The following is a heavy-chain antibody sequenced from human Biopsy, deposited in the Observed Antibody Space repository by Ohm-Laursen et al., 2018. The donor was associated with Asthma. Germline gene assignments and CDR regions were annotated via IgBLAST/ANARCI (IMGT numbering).Heavy chain of an antibody. CDR1: GFSFSNFD. Sequence: FLRLSCTASGFSFSNFDIHWVRQAPGKGLEWVGVISKDVSTQDYADSVKGRFTMARDNSKNTLDLQMNSLREEDTAVYYCVRDGTDDAFDIWGQGTVVSVSS. D-gene: IGHD1-1*01. CDR3: VRDGTDDAFDI. J-gene: IGHJ3*02. V-gene: IGHV3-30*03. CDR2: ISKDVSTQ.